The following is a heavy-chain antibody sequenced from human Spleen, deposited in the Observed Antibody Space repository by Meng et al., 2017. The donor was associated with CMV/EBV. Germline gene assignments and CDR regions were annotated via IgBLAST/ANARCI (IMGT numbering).Heavy chain of an antibody. CDR1: YTFIGHY. CDR2: INPNSGGT. Sequence: YTFIGHYMHWVRQAPGQGLEWMGWINPNSGGTNFAQKFQGRVSMTRDTSISTVYMELSRLEPDDTAVYYCARGVFSVVAVVAGWLDPWGQGTLVTVSS. D-gene: IGHD2-15*01. CDR3: ARGVFSVVAVVAGWLDP. V-gene: IGHV1-2*02. J-gene: IGHJ5*02.